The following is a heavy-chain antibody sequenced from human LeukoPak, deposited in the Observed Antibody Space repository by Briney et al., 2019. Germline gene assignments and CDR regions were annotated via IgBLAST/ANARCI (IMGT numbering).Heavy chain of an antibody. D-gene: IGHD6-13*01. Sequence: GASVKVSCKASGYTFTSYGIDWLRQAPGHGLERMGWISAYNGNTNYAQKLQGRVTMTTDTSTSTAYMELRSLRSDDTAVYYCARGSSSWPDDYWGQGTLVTVSS. CDR2: ISAYNGNT. CDR3: ARGSSSWPDDY. J-gene: IGHJ4*02. V-gene: IGHV1-18*01. CDR1: GYTFTSYG.